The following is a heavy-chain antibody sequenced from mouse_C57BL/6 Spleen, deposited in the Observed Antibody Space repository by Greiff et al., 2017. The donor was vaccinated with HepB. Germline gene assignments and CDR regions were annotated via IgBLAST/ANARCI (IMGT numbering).Heavy chain of an antibody. CDR2: IYPGDGDT. Sequence: QVQLQQSGPELVKPGASVKISCKASGYAFSSSWMNWVKQRPGKGLEWIGRIYPGDGDTNYNGKFKGKATLTADKSSSTAYMQLSRLTSEDSAVYFCLYGSSYVRYFDVWGTGTTVTVSS. D-gene: IGHD1-1*01. CDR1: GYAFSSSW. V-gene: IGHV1-82*01. J-gene: IGHJ1*03. CDR3: LYGSSYVRYFDV.